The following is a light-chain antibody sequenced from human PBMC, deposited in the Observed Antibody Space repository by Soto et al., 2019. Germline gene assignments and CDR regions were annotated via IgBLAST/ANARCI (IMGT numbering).Light chain of an antibody. CDR2: GAS. Sequence: ALSTATPSLCRGERATLSCWARQTIIDTLFTSYQQRPGPPPRLLIHGASASCAGIPDTFRGSGSGTDGTLSLSRLKPEVFAVYYCQQYGLLPTCSRGTKVDSK. CDR3: QQYGLLPT. J-gene: IGKJ4*01. V-gene: IGKV3-20*01. CDR1: QTIIDTL.